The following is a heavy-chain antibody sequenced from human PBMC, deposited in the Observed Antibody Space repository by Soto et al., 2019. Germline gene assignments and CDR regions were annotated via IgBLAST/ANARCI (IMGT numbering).Heavy chain of an antibody. CDR2: ISGSGGST. D-gene: IGHD1-26*01. CDR3: ARRGSGSYYDY. J-gene: IGHJ4*02. Sequence: EVQLLESGGGLVQPGGSLRLSCAASGFTFSSYAMNWVRQAPGKGLEWVSVISGSGGSTYYADSVKGRFTISRDNSKNTLYLQTNSLRAEGTAVYYCARRGSGSYYDYWGQGTLVTVSS. V-gene: IGHV3-23*01. CDR1: GFTFSSYA.